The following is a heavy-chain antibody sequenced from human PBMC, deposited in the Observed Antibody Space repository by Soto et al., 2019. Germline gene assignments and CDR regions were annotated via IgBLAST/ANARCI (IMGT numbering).Heavy chain of an antibody. CDR2: ISGSGGST. CDR1: GFTFSSYA. D-gene: IGHD5-18*01. J-gene: IGHJ4*02. Sequence: WGSLRLSCAASGFTFSSYAIILVRQAPGKGLEWVSAISGSGGSTYYADSVKGRFTISRDNSKNTLYLQMNSLRAEDTAVYYCAKDRYSYGYQYFDYWGQGTLVTVSS. V-gene: IGHV3-23*01. CDR3: AKDRYSYGYQYFDY.